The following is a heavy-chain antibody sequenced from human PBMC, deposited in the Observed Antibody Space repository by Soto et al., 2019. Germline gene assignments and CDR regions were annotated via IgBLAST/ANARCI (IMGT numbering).Heavy chain of an antibody. CDR3: ARAPITMVRGVKYYYYGMDV. CDR2: IYYSGST. D-gene: IGHD3-10*01. Sequence: SETLSLMWTVSGGSISSYYWSWIRQPPGKGLEWIGYIYYSGSTNYNPSLKSRVTISVDTSKNQFSLKLSSVTAADTAVYYCARAPITMVRGVKYYYYGMDVWGQGTTVTVSS. CDR1: GGSISSYY. J-gene: IGHJ6*02. V-gene: IGHV4-59*01.